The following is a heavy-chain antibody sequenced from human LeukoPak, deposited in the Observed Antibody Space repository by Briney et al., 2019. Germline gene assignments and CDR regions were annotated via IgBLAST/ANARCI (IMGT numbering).Heavy chain of an antibody. D-gene: IGHD3-9*01. CDR3: ASDFTGRYDF. CDR2: INPDGSAT. CDR1: GFTFSSYW. Sequence: GGSLRLSCAASGFTFSSYWIHWVRQAPGKGLVWVSRINPDGSATTYADSVKGRFTISRDNAKNTLYLQMNSLRAEDTAVYYCASDFTGRYDFWGQGTLVTVSS. J-gene: IGHJ4*02. V-gene: IGHV3-74*01.